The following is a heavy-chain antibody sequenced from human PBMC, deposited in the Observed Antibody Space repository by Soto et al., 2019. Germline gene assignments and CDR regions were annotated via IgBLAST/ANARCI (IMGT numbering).Heavy chain of an antibody. J-gene: IGHJ6*02. D-gene: IGHD3-10*01. Sequence: ASVKVSCKASGYTFTSYGISWVRQAPGQGLEWMGWISAYNGNTNYAQKLQGRVTMTTDTSTSTAYMELRSLRSDDTAVYYCARDVGRITMVRGVISYYYYGMDVWGQGTTVTVSS. V-gene: IGHV1-18*01. CDR1: GYTFTSYG. CDR3: ARDVGRITMVRGVISYYYYGMDV. CDR2: ISAYNGNT.